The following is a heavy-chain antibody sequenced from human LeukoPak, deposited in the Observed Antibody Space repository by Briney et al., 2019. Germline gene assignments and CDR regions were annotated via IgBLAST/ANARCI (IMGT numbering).Heavy chain of an antibody. D-gene: IGHD3-3*01. J-gene: IGHJ4*02. V-gene: IGHV4-38-2*01. CDR1: GYSISSGYY. CDR3: ARRERITIFGVVIIGVIDY. Sequence: SETLSLTCAVSGYSISSGYYWGWIRQPPGKGLEWIGSIYHSGSTYYNPSLESRVTISVDTSKNQFSPKLSSVTAADTAVYYCARRERITIFGVVIIGVIDYWGQGTLVTVSS. CDR2: IYHSGST.